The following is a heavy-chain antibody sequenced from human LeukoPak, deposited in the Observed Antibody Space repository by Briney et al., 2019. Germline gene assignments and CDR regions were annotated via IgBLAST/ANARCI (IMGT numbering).Heavy chain of an antibody. D-gene: IGHD3-22*01. CDR1: GYTFTGYY. V-gene: IGHV1-2*02. Sequence: GASLKISCKTSGYTFTGYYMHWVRQAPGQGLEWRVWINPNSGGTNYAQKFQGRVTMTRDTSISTAYMELSRLRSDDTAVYYCARDQYYDSSGYYYGDAFDIWGQGTMVTVSS. J-gene: IGHJ3*02. CDR2: INPNSGGT. CDR3: ARDQYYDSSGYYYGDAFDI.